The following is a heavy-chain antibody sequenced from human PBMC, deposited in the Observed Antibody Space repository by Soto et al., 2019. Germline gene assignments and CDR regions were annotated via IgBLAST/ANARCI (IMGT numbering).Heavy chain of an antibody. V-gene: IGHV1-18*01. D-gene: IGHD3-22*01. J-gene: IGHJ4*02. CDR3: ARAPGSFYYFFEY. CDR1: GYNFKNYV. CDR2: ISDYNGSA. Sequence: GASVKVSCKTSGYNFKNYVISWVRQAPGRGLEWMGQISDYNGSADYAQKLQGRVSMTADTSTNTAYMELRSLRSDDTAVYYCARAPGSFYYFFEYWGQGTLVTVSS.